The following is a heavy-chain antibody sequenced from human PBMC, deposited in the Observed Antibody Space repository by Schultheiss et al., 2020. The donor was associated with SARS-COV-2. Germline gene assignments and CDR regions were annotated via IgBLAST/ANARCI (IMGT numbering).Heavy chain of an antibody. CDR3: ARGLGFLEWLLSGWFDP. D-gene: IGHD3-3*01. J-gene: IGHJ5*02. CDR1: GGSISSYY. CDR2: IYYSGST. V-gene: IGHV4-59*08. Sequence: SETLSLTCTVSGGSISSYYWSWIRQPPGKGLEWIGYIYYSGSTNYNPSLKSRVTISVDTSKNQFSLKLSSVTAADTAVYYCARGLGFLEWLLSGWFDPWGQGTLVTVSS.